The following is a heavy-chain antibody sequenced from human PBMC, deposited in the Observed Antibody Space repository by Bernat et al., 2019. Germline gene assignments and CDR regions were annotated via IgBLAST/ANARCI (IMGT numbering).Heavy chain of an antibody. CDR2: IFHSGST. D-gene: IGHD3-10*01. V-gene: IGHV4-4*02. CDR3: ARGDYYGSGFFDY. Sequence: QVQLQESGPGLVKPSGTLSLTCAVSGGSISSSNWWSWVRQPPGKGREWIGEIFHSGSTNHNPSLKSRVTISVDKSKKQFSLRLSSVTAADTAVYYCARGDYYGSGFFDYWGQGTLVTVSS. CDR1: GGSISSSNW. J-gene: IGHJ4*02.